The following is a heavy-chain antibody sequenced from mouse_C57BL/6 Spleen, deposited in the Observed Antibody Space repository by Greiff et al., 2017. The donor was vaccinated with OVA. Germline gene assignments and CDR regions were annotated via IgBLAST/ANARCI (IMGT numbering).Heavy chain of an antibody. Sequence: EVKLVESGPGLVKPSQSLSLTCSVTGYSITSGYYWNWIRQFPGNKLEWMGYISYDGSNNYNPSLKNRISITRDTSKNQFFLKLNSVTTEDTATYYCARGTYGSSPYFDYWGQGTTLTVSS. J-gene: IGHJ2*01. CDR1: GYSITSGYY. D-gene: IGHD1-1*01. CDR3: ARGTYGSSPYFDY. V-gene: IGHV3-6*01. CDR2: ISYDGSN.